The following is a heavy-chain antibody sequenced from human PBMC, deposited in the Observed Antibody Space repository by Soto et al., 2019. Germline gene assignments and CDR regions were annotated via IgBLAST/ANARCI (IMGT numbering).Heavy chain of an antibody. J-gene: IGHJ6*02. CDR3: ARSEWLRNYYYGMDV. CDR1: GYSFTSYW. CDR2: IYPGDSDT. D-gene: IGHD5-12*01. Sequence: PGESLKISCKGSGYSFTSYWIGWVRQMPGKGLEWMGIIYPGDSDTRYSPSFQGQVTISADKSISTAYLQWSSLKASDTAMYYCARSEWLRNYYYGMDVWGQGTTVTVSS. V-gene: IGHV5-51*01.